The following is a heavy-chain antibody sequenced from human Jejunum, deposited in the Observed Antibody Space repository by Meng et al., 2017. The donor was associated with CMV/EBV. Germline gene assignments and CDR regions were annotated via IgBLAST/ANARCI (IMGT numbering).Heavy chain of an antibody. J-gene: IGHJ4*02. CDR2: IIPILRTP. V-gene: IGHV1-69*11. CDR3: ARGFSNGYQPIDY. CDR1: GGSVNNYA. Sequence: QGQLLQPGAGVKKPGSSVKVSCTSSGGSVNNYAINWVRQAPGQGLEWMGGIIPILRTPQYAQKFQGRLTITADGPTGTTFMELSSLTSDDTAIYYCARGFSNGYQPIDYWGQGTLVTVSS. D-gene: IGHD2-2*01.